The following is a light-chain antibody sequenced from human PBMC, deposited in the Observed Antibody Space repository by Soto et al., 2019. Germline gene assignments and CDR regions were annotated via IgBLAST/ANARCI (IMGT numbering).Light chain of an antibody. CDR3: QQYNTWPRT. V-gene: IGKV3-15*01. J-gene: IGKJ1*01. CDR1: QNIKDY. Sequence: EIVMTQSPATLSMSPGERATLSCRVSQNIKDYLAWFQQKPGQAPRLLIYGASTRATAIPARFSGSGSGTEFTLSISSLQSEDFAVYYCQQYNTWPRTFGQGTKVETK. CDR2: GAS.